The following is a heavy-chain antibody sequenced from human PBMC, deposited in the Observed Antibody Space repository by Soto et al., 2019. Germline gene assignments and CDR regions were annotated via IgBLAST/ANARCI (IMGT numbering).Heavy chain of an antibody. CDR3: ARKAWVRFDY. D-gene: IGHD7-27*01. V-gene: IGHV4-4*02. J-gene: IGHJ4*02. Sequence: QVQMQESGPGLVKPSGTLSLTCTVSGDSMTRSVWWTWVRQPPGKGLEWIGEVFHTGNTNYNPSLKSRVTMSVDKSTNEFSLKVTSVTDADAAIYYCARKAWVRFDYWGQGALVTVSS. CDR1: GDSMTRSVW. CDR2: VFHTGNT.